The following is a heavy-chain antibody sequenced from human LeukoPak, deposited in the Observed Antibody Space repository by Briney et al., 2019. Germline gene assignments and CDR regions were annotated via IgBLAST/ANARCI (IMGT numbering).Heavy chain of an antibody. V-gene: IGHV3-33*08. CDR1: GFTFSSYS. CDR2: IWYDGSNK. D-gene: IGHD3-22*01. Sequence: GGSLRISCAASGFTFSSYSMNWVRQAPGKGLEWVAVIWYDGSNKYYAESVKGRFTISRDNSKNTLHLQMNSLRAEDTAVHYCARDPPMYYYDEPGSRDAFDIWGQGTMVTVSS. J-gene: IGHJ3*02. CDR3: ARDPPMYYYDEPGSRDAFDI.